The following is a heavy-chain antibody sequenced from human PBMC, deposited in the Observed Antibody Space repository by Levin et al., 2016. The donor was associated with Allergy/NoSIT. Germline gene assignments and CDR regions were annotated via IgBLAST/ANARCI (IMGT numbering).Heavy chain of an antibody. D-gene: IGHD1-26*01. CDR3: ARGQVGSYSYYYYYGMDV. Sequence: SETLSLTCAVYGGSFSGYYWSWVRQPPGKGLEWIGEINHSGSTNYNPSLKSRVTISADTSKNQFSLKLSSVTAADTAVYYCARGQVGSYSYYYYYGMDVWGQGTTVTVSS. J-gene: IGHJ6*02. CDR1: GGSFSGYY. CDR2: INHSGST. V-gene: IGHV4-34*01.